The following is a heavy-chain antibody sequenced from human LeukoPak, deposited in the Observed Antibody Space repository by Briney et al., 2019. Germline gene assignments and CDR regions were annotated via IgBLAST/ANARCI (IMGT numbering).Heavy chain of an antibody. Sequence: GGSLRLSCAASGFTFSSYNMNWVRQAPGKGLEWVSSISSSSSYIYYADSVKGRFTISRDNAKNSLYLQMNSLRAEDTAVYYCVKVLVTYTVDVWGQGTTVTVSS. CDR1: GFTFSSYN. CDR2: ISSSSSYI. D-gene: IGHD2/OR15-2a*01. V-gene: IGHV3-21*01. J-gene: IGHJ6*02. CDR3: VKVLVTYTVDV.